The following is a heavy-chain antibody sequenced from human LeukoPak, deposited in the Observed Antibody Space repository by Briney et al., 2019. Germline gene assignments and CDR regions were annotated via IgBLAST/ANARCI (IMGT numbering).Heavy chain of an antibody. CDR3: ARHKGDNSGAFDI. Sequence: KPSESLSLTCTVSGDSIIGYYWSWIRQPPGKGLEWIGYIYYSGSTKYNPSLKSRVTISVDTSKSQFSLKLSSVTAADTAVYYCARHKGDNSGAFDIWGQGTMVTVSS. J-gene: IGHJ3*02. V-gene: IGHV4-59*08. D-gene: IGHD2/OR15-2a*01. CDR1: GDSIIGYY. CDR2: IYYSGST.